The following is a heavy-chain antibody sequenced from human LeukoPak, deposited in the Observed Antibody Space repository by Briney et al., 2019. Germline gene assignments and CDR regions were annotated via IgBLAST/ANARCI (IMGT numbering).Heavy chain of an antibody. V-gene: IGHV4-59*04. CDR2: IYYSGST. CDR3: ARGLASGYPPIPFDY. J-gene: IGHJ4*02. D-gene: IGHD3-3*01. Sequence: SETLSLTCTVSGGSISSYYWSWIRQPPGKGLEWIGSIYYSGSTYYNPSLKSRVTISVDTSKIQFSLNLSSVTAADTAIYYCARGLASGYPPIPFDYWGQGTQVTVSS. CDR1: GGSISSYY.